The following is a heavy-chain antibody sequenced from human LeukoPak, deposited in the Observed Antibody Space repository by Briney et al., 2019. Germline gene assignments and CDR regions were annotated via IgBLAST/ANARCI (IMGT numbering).Heavy chain of an antibody. CDR1: GGSISSSSYY. CDR3: ARERWGVMTTVTTGDRDAFDI. D-gene: IGHD4-17*01. CDR2: IYYSGST. Sequence: PSETLSLTCTVSGGSISSSSYYWGWIRQPPGKGLEWIGSIYYSGSTYYNPSLKSRVTISVDTSKNQFSLKLSSVTAADTAVYYCARERWGVMTTVTTGDRDAFDIWGQGTMVTVSS. J-gene: IGHJ3*02. V-gene: IGHV4-39*07.